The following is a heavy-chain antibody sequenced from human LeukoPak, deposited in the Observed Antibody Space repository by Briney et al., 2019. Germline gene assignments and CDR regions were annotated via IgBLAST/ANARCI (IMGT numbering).Heavy chain of an antibody. J-gene: IGHJ6*03. CDR2: ISWNSGSI. CDR3: AKFTVYYYYMDV. V-gene: IGHV3-23*01. Sequence: PGGSLRLSCAASGFVFSNAWMSWVRQAPGKGLEWVSGISWNSGSIGYADSVKGRFTISRDNSKNTLYLQMNSLRAEDTAVYYCAKFTVYYYYMDVWGKGTTVTVSS. CDR1: GFVFSNAW. D-gene: IGHD4-11*01.